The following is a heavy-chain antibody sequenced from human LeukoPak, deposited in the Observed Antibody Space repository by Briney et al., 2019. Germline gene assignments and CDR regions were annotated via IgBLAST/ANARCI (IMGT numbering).Heavy chain of an antibody. Sequence: PGGSLRRSCAASGFTFSTYNMNWVRQAPGKGLEWVSVIYSGGSTYYADSVKGRFTISRDNSKNTLYLQMNSLRAEDTAVYYCLSGHLSWDDYWGQGTLVTVSS. J-gene: IGHJ4*02. CDR1: GFTFSTYN. V-gene: IGHV3-66*01. CDR2: IYSGGST. D-gene: IGHD6-19*01. CDR3: LSGHLSWDDY.